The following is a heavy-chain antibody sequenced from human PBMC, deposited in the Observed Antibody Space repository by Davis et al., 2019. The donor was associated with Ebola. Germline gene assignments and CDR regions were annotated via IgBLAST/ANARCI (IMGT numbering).Heavy chain of an antibody. D-gene: IGHD2-2*01. CDR2: IYHSGST. Sequence: PSETLSLTCAVSGGSISSGGYSWSWIRQPPGKGLEWIGYIYHSGSTYYNPSLKSRVTISVDTSKNQFSLKLSSVTAADTAVYYCARESKDCSSTSCYPYYYYYYMDVWGKGTTVTVSS. J-gene: IGHJ6*03. CDR3: ARESKDCSSTSCYPYYYYYYMDV. V-gene: IGHV4-30-2*05. CDR1: GGSISSGGYS.